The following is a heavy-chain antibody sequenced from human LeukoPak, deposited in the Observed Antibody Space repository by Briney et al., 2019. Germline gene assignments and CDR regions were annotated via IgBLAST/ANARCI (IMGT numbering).Heavy chain of an antibody. CDR1: GGSISSYF. CDR2: IYYSGST. Sequence: SETLSLTCGVSGGSISSYFWSWIRQPPGKGLEWIGYIYYSGSTNYNPSLKSRVTISVDTSKNQFSLKLSSVTAADTAVYYCARVRCSGGSCYSPVYYYYGMDVWGQGTTVTVSS. D-gene: IGHD2-15*01. CDR3: ARVRCSGGSCYSPVYYYYGMDV. V-gene: IGHV4-59*01. J-gene: IGHJ6*02.